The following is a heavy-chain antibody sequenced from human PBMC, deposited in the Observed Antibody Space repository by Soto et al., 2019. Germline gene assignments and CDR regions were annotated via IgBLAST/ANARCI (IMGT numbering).Heavy chain of an antibody. Sequence: SVKVSCKAPGGTFSSYAISWVRQAPGQGLEWMGGIIPIFGTANYAQKFQGRVTITTDTSTSTAYMELRSLRSDDTAVYYCARDQGIAAAGTKDYWGQGTLVTVSS. V-gene: IGHV1-69*05. J-gene: IGHJ4*02. CDR3: ARDQGIAAAGTKDY. CDR1: GGTFSSYA. CDR2: IIPIFGTA. D-gene: IGHD6-13*01.